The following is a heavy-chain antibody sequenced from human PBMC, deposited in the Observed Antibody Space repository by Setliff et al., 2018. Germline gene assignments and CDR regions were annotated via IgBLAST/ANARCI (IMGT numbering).Heavy chain of an antibody. V-gene: IGHV3-30*07. D-gene: IGHD6-6*01. CDR1: GFTFSSYA. Sequence: LRLSCAASGFTFSSYAMHWVRQAPGKGLEWVAVISDDGINKYYADSVKGRFTIPRDNSKNTLYLQMNSLRAEDTAVYYCAKDPKYRGVWPHPAYFDYWGQGALVTVSS. J-gene: IGHJ4*02. CDR2: ISDDGINK. CDR3: AKDPKYRGVWPHPAYFDY.